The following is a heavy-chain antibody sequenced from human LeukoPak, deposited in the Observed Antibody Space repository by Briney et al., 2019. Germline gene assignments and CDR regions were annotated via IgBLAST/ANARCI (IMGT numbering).Heavy chain of an antibody. D-gene: IGHD3-9*01. CDR3: ANDLTGYYVFDY. CDR2: ISYDGSNK. V-gene: IGHV3-30*18. CDR1: GFTFSSYG. J-gene: IGHJ4*02. Sequence: GGSLRLSCAASGFTFSSYGMHWVRQAPGKGLEWVAVISYDGSNKYYADPVKGRFTISRDNSKNTLYLQMNSLRAEDTAVYYCANDLTGYYVFDYWGQGTLVTVSS.